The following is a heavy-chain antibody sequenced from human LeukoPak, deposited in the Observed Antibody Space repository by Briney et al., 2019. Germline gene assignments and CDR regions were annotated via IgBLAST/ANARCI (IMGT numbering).Heavy chain of an antibody. D-gene: IGHD2-15*01. CDR2: IYYSGST. V-gene: IGHV4-59*01. CDR3: ARADIVVGIDY. J-gene: IGHJ4*02. Sequence: SETLSLTCTVSGGSISSYYWSWIRQPPGKGLEWIGYIYYSGSTNYNPSLKSRVTISVDTSKNQFSLKLSSVTAADTAVYYCARADIVVGIDYRGQGTLVTVSS. CDR1: GGSISSYY.